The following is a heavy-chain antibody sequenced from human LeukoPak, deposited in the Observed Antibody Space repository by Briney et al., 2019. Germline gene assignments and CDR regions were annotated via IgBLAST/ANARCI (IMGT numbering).Heavy chain of an antibody. CDR2: ISRSGSTK. D-gene: IGHD3-22*01. J-gene: IGHJ6*03. V-gene: IGHV3-11*04. CDR1: GFTFSDYN. Sequence: PGGSLRLSCAASGFTFSDYNMRWIRQAPGKGLEWVSSISRSGSTKYYADSVKGRFTISRDNAKNSLYLQMNSLRAEDTAVYYCARHRLVVVNYMDVWGKGTTVTVSS. CDR3: ARHRLVVVNYMDV.